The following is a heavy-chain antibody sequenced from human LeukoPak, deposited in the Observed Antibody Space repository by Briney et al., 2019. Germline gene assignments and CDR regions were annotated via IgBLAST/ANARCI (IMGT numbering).Heavy chain of an antibody. V-gene: IGHV4-39*07. CDR2: IYYSGST. J-gene: IGHJ5*02. CDR1: GGSISSSSYY. D-gene: IGHD2-2*01. Sequence: PSETLSLTCTVSGGSISSSSYYWGWIRQPPGKGLEWIGSIYYSGSTYYNPSLKSRVTISVDTSKNQFSLRLSSVTAADSAVYYCARWGTYASTSNWFDPWGQGTRVTVSS. CDR3: ARWGTYASTSNWFDP.